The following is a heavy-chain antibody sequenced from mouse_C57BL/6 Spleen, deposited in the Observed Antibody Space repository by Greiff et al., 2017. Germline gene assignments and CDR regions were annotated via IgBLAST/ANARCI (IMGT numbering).Heavy chain of an antibody. CDR3: ARREGYFDY. V-gene: IGHV1-50*01. J-gene: IGHJ2*01. CDR1: GYTFTSYW. Sequence: VQLQQPGAELVKPGASVKLSCKASGYTFTSYWMQWVKQRPGQGLEWIGEIDPSDSNTNYNQKFKGKATLTVDTASSTAYRQRSSLTSVDSAVYSCARREGYFDYWGQGTTLTVSS. CDR2: IDPSDSNT.